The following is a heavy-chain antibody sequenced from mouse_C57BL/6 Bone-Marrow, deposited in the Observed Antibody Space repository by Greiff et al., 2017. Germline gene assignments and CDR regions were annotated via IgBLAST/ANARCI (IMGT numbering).Heavy chain of an antibody. CDR3: ARGRWSYYGSSSFAY. V-gene: IGHV5-4*01. J-gene: IGHJ3*01. D-gene: IGHD1-1*01. CDR1: GFTFSSYA. Sequence: EVQRVESGGGLVKPGGSLKLSCAASGFTFSSYAMSWVRQTPEKRLEWVATISDGGSYTYYPDNVKGRFTISRDNAKNNLYLQMSHLKSEDTAMYYCARGRWSYYGSSSFAYWGQGTLVTVSA. CDR2: ISDGGSYT.